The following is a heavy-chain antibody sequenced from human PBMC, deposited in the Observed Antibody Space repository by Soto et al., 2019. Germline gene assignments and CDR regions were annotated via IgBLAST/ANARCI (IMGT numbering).Heavy chain of an antibody. V-gene: IGHV3-48*02. Sequence: GGSLRLSCAASGFTFSGYNMNWVRQAPGKGLEWVSYISSRSSTIYYADSVKGRFTISRDNARNSLYLQMDSLRDDDAAVYYCARGYSSSSGFDYWGQGTLVTVSS. CDR1: GFTFSGYN. CDR2: ISSRSSTI. J-gene: IGHJ4*02. D-gene: IGHD6-6*01. CDR3: ARGYSSSSGFDY.